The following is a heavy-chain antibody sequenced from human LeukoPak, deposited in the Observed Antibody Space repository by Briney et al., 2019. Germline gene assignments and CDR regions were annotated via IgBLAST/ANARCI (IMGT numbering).Heavy chain of an antibody. Sequence: SETLSLTCTVSGGSISSYYWSWIRQPPGKGLEWIGYIYYSGSTNYNPSLKSRVTISVDTSKNQFSLKLSSVTAADTAVYYCARGATHDYSPFDIWGQGTMVTVSS. J-gene: IGHJ3*02. V-gene: IGHV4-59*01. D-gene: IGHD2-15*01. CDR3: ARGATHDYSPFDI. CDR1: GGSISSYY. CDR2: IYYSGST.